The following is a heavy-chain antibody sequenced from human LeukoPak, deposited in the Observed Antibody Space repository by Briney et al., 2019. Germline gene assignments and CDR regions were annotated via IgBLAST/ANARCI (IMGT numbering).Heavy chain of an antibody. CDR2: MNPNSGNT. D-gene: IGHD5-12*01. CDR1: VYTFTSYD. V-gene: IGHV1-8*01. CDR3: ARGNSGYDLNYFDY. Sequence: ASVWVSCKASVYTFTSYDINWVRQATGQGLGWVGWMNPNSGNTGYAQKFQGRVTMTRNTSISTAYMELSSLRSEDTAVYYCARGNSGYDLNYFDYWGQGTLVTVSS. J-gene: IGHJ4*02.